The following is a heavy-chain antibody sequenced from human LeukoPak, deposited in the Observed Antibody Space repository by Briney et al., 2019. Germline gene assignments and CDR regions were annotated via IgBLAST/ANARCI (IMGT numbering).Heavy chain of an antibody. CDR3: ATTGTKSDY. J-gene: IGHJ4*02. CDR1: GYSISSGYY. CDR2: IYHSGST. V-gene: IGHV4-38-2*01. Sequence: SETLSLTCAVSGYSISSGYYWGWIRQPPGKGLDWIGSIYHSGSTYYNPSLKSRVTISVDTSKNQFSLKLSSVTAADTAVYYCATTGTKSDYWGQGTLVTVSS. D-gene: IGHD1-7*01.